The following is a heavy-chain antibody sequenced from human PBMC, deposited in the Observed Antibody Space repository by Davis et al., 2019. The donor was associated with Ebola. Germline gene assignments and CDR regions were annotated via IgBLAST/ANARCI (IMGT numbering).Heavy chain of an antibody. CDR2: MNPNSGNT. Sequence: ASVKVSCKASGGTFSSYAISWVRQAPGQGLEWMGWMNPNSGNTGYAQKFQGRVTMTRNTSISTAYMELSSLRSEDTAVYYCARDRSGSYPEGYDYWGQGTLVTVSS. V-gene: IGHV1-8*02. CDR3: ARDRSGSYPEGYDY. J-gene: IGHJ4*02. CDR1: GGTFSSYA. D-gene: IGHD1-26*01.